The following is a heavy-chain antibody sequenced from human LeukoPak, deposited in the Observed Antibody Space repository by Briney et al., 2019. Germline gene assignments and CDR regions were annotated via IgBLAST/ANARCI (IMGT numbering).Heavy chain of an antibody. Sequence: PGGSLRLSCSASGFTFSSYAMLWVRQAPGKGLEYVSAISSSGGSTYYADLVKGRFTISRDNSKNTLYLQMSSLRPEYTAVYFCVKERSGGFFDYWGQGTLVTVSS. CDR3: VKERSGGFFDY. J-gene: IGHJ4*02. CDR1: GFTFSSYA. D-gene: IGHD1-26*01. CDR2: ISSSGGST. V-gene: IGHV3-64D*09.